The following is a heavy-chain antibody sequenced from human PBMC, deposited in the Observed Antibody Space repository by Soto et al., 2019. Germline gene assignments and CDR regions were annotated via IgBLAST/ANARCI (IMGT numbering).Heavy chain of an antibody. CDR2: IYYGGRT. J-gene: IGHJ4*02. V-gene: IGHV4-31*03. Sequence: QVQLQESGPGLVKPSQTLSLTCTVSGGSISSGGYYWSWIRQHPGKGLEWIGYIYYGGRTYYNPSLKSRVTISVDTSKNQFSLKLSSVTAADTAVYYCARGSTTYYYDSSGYRETHYYFDYWGQGTLVTVSA. CDR3: ARGSTTYYYDSSGYRETHYYFDY. CDR1: GGSISSGGYY. D-gene: IGHD3-22*01.